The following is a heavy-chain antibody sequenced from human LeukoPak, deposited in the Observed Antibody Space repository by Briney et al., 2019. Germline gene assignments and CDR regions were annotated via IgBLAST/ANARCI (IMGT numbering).Heavy chain of an antibody. CDR3: TRDSYHFDY. Sequence: GRSLRLSCTASGFTFGDYAMSGVRQAPGKGLEGVGFIRSKAYGATTEYAASVKGRFTISRDDSKSNAYLQMNSLKTEDTAVYHCTRDSYHFDYWGQGTLVTVSS. CDR2: IRSKAYGATT. D-gene: IGHD5-18*01. J-gene: IGHJ4*02. CDR1: GFTFGDYA. V-gene: IGHV3-49*04.